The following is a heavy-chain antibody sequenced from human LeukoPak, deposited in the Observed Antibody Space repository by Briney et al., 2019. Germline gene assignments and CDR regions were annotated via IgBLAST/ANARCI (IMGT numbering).Heavy chain of an antibody. V-gene: IGHV4-34*01. Sequence: PSETLSLTCAVYGGSFSGYYWSWIRQPPGKGLEWIREINHSGSTNYNPSLKSRVTISVDTSKNQFSLKLSSVTAADTAVYYCARGRGGSFLRLHPYFDYWGQGTLVTVSS. D-gene: IGHD2-21*02. CDR1: GGSFSGYY. J-gene: IGHJ4*02. CDR2: INHSGST. CDR3: ARGRGGSFLRLHPYFDY.